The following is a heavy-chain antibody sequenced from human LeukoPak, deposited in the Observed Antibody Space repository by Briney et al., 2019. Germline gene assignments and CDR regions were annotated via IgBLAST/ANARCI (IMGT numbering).Heavy chain of an antibody. CDR3: TTDHSSVRGVLIDAFDV. J-gene: IGHJ3*01. D-gene: IGHD3-10*01. CDR2: IKSKPDGGTT. CDR1: GFTVSNNY. Sequence: GGSLRLSCAASGFTVSNNYLSWVRQAPGKGLEWVGRIKSKPDGGTTDYGAPVKGRFTISRDDSKNTLYLQMNSLKTEDTAVYYCTTDHSSVRGVLIDAFDVWGQGTMVTVSS. V-gene: IGHV3-15*01.